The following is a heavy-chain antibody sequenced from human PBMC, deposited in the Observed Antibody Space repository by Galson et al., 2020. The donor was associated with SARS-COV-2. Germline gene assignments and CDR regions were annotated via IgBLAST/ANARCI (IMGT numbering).Heavy chain of an antibody. CDR1: GFTFSTYG. D-gene: IGHD3-10*01. J-gene: IGHJ6*02. V-gene: IGHV3-30*18. Sequence: TGGSLRLSCAASGFTFSTYGMHWVRQAPGKGLEWVAVVSYDGNNQYYADSVKGRFTISRDNSKNTLYLQMNSLRADDMAVYYCAKDFRRSGRYSRLKIYNDYGMDVWGQGTTVTVSS. CDR2: VSYDGNNQ. CDR3: AKDFRRSGRYSRLKIYNDYGMDV.